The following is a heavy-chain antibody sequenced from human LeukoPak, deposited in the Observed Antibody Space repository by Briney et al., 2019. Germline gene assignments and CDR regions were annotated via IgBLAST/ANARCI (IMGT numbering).Heavy chain of an antibody. CDR1: GFTFSSYA. J-gene: IGHJ4*02. Sequence: GGSLRLSCAASGFTFSSYAMSWVRQAPGKGLEWVSAISGSGGSTYYADSVKGRFTISRDNSKNTLYLQMNSLRAEDTAVYYCAKDGFNYYDSSATGYYFDYWGQGTLVTVSS. V-gene: IGHV3-23*01. CDR2: ISGSGGST. CDR3: AKDGFNYYDSSATGYYFDY. D-gene: IGHD3-22*01.